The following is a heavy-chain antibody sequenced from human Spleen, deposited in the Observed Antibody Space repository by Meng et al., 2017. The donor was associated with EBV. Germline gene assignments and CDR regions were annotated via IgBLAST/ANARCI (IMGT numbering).Heavy chain of an antibody. J-gene: IGHJ4*02. D-gene: IGHD4/OR15-4a*01. CDR2: IYSGGST. CDR3: ARGVPLDY. V-gene: IGHV3-53*01. Sequence: EVQLLEAGGGLFRPGGSLRLSCAASGFTVSSNYMTWVRQAPGKGLEWVSVIYSGGSTYYADSVKGRFTISRDNSKNTLYLQMNSLRAEDTAVYYCARGVPLDYWGQGTLVTVSS. CDR1: GFTVSSNY.